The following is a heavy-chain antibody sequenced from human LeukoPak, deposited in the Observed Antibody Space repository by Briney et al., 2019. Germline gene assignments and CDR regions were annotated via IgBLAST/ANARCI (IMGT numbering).Heavy chain of an antibody. D-gene: IGHD6-13*01. CDR1: GFTFSNYW. V-gene: IGHV3-74*01. CDR3: TSASSHRIAAGGDY. J-gene: IGHJ4*02. Sequence: GGSLRLSCAASGFTFSNYWMHWVRQAPGKGLVWVSRINSDGSSRNYADSVKGRFTISRDNAKNTLYLQMNSLRAEDTAVYYCTSASSHRIAAGGDYWGQGTLVTVSS. CDR2: INSDGSSR.